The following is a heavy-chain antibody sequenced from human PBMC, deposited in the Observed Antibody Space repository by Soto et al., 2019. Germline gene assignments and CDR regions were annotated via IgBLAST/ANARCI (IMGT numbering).Heavy chain of an antibody. Sequence: HPGGSLRLSCAATGFTVSNHGMNWVRQPPGKGLEWVSAVRDGGATTFYADSVKGRFTISKDDSKNTVYLQMNNLRGEDTAVYYCAKSEGHYYSDSWGQGTLVTVSS. CDR2: VRDGGATT. J-gene: IGHJ4*02. CDR3: AKSEGHYYSDS. V-gene: IGHV3-23*01. CDR1: GFTVSNHG.